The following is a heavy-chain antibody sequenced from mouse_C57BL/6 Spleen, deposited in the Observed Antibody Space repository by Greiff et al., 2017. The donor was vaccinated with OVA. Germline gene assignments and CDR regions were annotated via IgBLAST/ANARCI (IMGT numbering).Heavy chain of an antibody. CDR1: GYAFTNYL. CDR2: INPGSGGT. Sequence: QVQLQQSGAELVRPGTSVKVSCKASGYAFTNYLIEWVKQRPGQGLEWIGVINPGSGGTNYNEKFKGQATLTADKSSSTAYMQLRSLTSEDSAVYFCAREERGPFAYWGQGTLVTVSA. V-gene: IGHV1-54*01. CDR3: AREERGPFAY. D-gene: IGHD3-3*01. J-gene: IGHJ3*01.